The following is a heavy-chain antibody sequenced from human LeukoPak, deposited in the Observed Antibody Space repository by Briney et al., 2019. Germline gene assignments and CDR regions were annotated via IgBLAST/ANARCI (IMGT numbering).Heavy chain of an antibody. V-gene: IGHV3-30*18. D-gene: IGHD5-24*01. CDR1: GFTFSSYG. Sequence: GGSLRLSCAASGFTFSSYGMHWVRQAPGKGLEWVAVISYDGSNKYYADSVKGRFTISRDNSKNTLYLQMNSLGAEDTAVYYCAKMAQNFDYWGQGTLVTVSS. J-gene: IGHJ4*02. CDR2: ISYDGSNK. CDR3: AKMAQNFDY.